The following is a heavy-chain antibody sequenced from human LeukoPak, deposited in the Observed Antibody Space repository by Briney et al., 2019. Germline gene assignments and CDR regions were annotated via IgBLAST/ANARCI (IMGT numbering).Heavy chain of an antibody. CDR3: ARGWLAETTVVTPYNY. CDR1: GGTFMSNA. Sequence: SVKVSCKASGGTFMSNAISWVRQAPGQGLEWMGGITPIFGTANYAQKFQGRVTITAVESMSTAYMELSSLRSEDTAVYYCARGWLAETTVVTPYNYWGQGTLVTVSS. V-gene: IGHV1-69*13. CDR2: ITPIFGTA. D-gene: IGHD4-23*01. J-gene: IGHJ4*02.